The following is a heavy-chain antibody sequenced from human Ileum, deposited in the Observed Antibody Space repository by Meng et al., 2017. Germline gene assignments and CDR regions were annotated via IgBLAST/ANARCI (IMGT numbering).Heavy chain of an antibody. CDR3: ATGSFSSDLPFDY. J-gene: IGHJ4*02. Sequence: VRLQESGPGLVRPSETLSLTCTVSGCSVSSDTYFWSWIRQPPGKGLEWIGYIYFSGGTYYNPSLKSRVTISRDTSKKQFSLNLSSATAADTAVYYCATGSFSSDLPFDYWGQGTLVTVSS. D-gene: IGHD3-3*01. CDR2: IYFSGGT. CDR1: GCSVSSDTYF. V-gene: IGHV4-61*01.